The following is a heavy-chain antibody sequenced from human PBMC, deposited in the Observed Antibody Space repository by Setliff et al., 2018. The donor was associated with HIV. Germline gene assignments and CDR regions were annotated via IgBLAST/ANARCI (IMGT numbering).Heavy chain of an antibody. Sequence: QPGGSLRLSCAASGFTFSNYAMSWVRQAPGEGLEWVSAILSTGERTFYADSVKGRFTISRDNSKNTVYLQMNSLRAEDTAEYYCARLPQDVRSSIDFWGQGTLVTVS. CDR3: ARLPQDVRSSIDF. CDR2: ILSTGERT. V-gene: IGHV3-23*01. D-gene: IGHD6-6*01. CDR1: GFTFSNYA. J-gene: IGHJ4*02.